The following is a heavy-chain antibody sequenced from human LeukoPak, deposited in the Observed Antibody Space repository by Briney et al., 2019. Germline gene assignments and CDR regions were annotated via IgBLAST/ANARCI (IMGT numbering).Heavy chain of an antibody. CDR3: ARQDYGDRKIDY. J-gene: IGHJ4*02. D-gene: IGHD4-17*01. CDR2: IYHSGSN. Sequence: PSQTLSLTCAVSGASISSGGYSWSWLRQTPGKGLEWIGYIYHSGSNYYNPSLKSRVTISVDRSKTLFSLKLSSVTAADTAVYYGARQDYGDRKIDYWGQGTLVTVSS. CDR1: GASISSGGYS. V-gene: IGHV4-30-2*01.